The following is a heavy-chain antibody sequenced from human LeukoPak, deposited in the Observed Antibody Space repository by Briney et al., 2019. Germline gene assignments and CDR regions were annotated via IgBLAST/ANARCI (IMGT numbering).Heavy chain of an antibody. D-gene: IGHD2-2*01. CDR3: AREVSSTSYYGMDV. J-gene: IGHJ6*02. Sequence: SETLSLTCTVSGGSISSGDYYWSWIRQPPGKGLEWIGYIYYSGSTYYNPSLKSRVTISVDTSKNQFSLKLSSVTAADTAVYYCAREVSSTSYYGMDVWDQGTTVTVSS. CDR1: GGSISSGDYY. CDR2: IYYSGST. V-gene: IGHV4-30-4*01.